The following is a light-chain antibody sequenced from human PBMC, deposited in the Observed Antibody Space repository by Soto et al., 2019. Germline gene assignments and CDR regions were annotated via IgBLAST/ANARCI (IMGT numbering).Light chain of an antibody. J-gene: IGLJ1*01. CDR2: DVT. CDR3: SSYASTTIPYV. CDR1: SSDIGGYNF. Sequence: QSALTQPASVSGARGQSITISCAGKSSDIGGYNFVSWYQKHPGRAPKLLIYDVTNRPSGVSNRFSGSKSGNTASLTISGLQAEDEADYYCSSYASTTIPYVFGTGTKVTAL. V-gene: IGLV2-14*03.